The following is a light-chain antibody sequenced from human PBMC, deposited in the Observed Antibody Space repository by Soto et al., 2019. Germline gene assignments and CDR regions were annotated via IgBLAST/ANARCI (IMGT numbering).Light chain of an antibody. CDR1: QSVSNNY. CDR3: QQFGSSPIT. J-gene: IGKJ5*01. V-gene: IGKV3-20*01. Sequence: EIVLTQSPGTLSLSPGERATLSCRASQSVSNNYLAWYQQKPGQAPRLLIYGASNRATGIPARFSGSGSGRDFTLTISRLEPEDSAVYYCQQFGSSPITFGQGTRLEIK. CDR2: GAS.